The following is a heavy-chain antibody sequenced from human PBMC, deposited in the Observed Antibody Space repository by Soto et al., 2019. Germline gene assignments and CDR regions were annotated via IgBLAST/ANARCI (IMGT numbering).Heavy chain of an antibody. CDR3: ARGGGLVPAAILDY. D-gene: IGHD2-2*01. Sequence: QVQLVQSGAEVKKPGASVKVSCKASGYTFTGYYMHWVRQAPGQGLEWMGWINPNSGGTNYAQKVQGWVTMTRDTSISTAYMELSRLRSDDTAVYYCARGGGLVPAAILDYWGQGTLVTVSS. CDR2: INPNSGGT. CDR1: GYTFTGYY. J-gene: IGHJ4*02. V-gene: IGHV1-2*04.